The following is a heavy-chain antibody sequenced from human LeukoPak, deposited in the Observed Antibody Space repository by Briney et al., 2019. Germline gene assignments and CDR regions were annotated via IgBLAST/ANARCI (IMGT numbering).Heavy chain of an antibody. V-gene: IGHV3-43*02. CDR2: ISGDGGST. J-gene: IGHJ5*02. CDR1: GFTFDDYA. CDR3: AKDKLRYFDCLLGRNWFDP. Sequence: GGSLRLSCAASGFTFDDYAMHWVRQAPGKGLEWASLISGDGGSTYYADSVKGRFTISRDNSKTSLYLQMNSLRTEDTALYYCAKDKLRYFDCLLGRNWFDPWGQGTLVTVSS. D-gene: IGHD3-9*01.